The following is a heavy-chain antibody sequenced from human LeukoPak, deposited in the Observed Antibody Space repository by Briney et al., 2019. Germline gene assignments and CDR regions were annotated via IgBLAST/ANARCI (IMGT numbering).Heavy chain of an antibody. V-gene: IGHV4-39*07. CDR2: IYYSGST. CDR1: GGSISSSSYY. J-gene: IGHJ6*04. Sequence: KSSETLSLTCTVSGGSISSSSYYWGWIRQPPGKGLEWIGSIYYSGSTYYNPSLKSRVTISVDTSKNQFSLKLSSVTAADTAVNYCARDKPCLDFWCGSDVWGKGTTVTVSS. D-gene: IGHD3-3*01. CDR3: ARDKPCLDFWCGSDV.